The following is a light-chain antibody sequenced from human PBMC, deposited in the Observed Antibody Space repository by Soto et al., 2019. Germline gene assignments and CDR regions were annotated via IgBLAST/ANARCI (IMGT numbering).Light chain of an antibody. CDR3: CSYAGSYTYV. CDR2: DVS. CDR1: SSDVGGYNR. Sequence: QSALTQPHSVSGSPGQSVTTSCTGTSSDVGGYNRVSWYQQYPGKAPKLMIYDVSKRPSGVPGRFSGSKSGTTASLTISGFQPEDEADYYCCSYAGSYTYVFGSGTKVTVL. V-gene: IGLV2-11*01. J-gene: IGLJ1*01.